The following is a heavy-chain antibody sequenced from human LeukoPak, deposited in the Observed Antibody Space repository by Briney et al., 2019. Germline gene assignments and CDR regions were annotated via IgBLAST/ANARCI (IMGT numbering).Heavy chain of an antibody. CDR1: GFIFSNYD. J-gene: IGHJ4*02. Sequence: GGSLRLSCAASGFIFSNYDMNWVRQAPGKGLEWIPYISSSNTTVYYADSVKGRFTISRDNAKNSLYLQMSSLRVEDTAVYYCARGSGRITIFGVPYWGQGTLVTVSS. CDR2: ISSSNTTV. V-gene: IGHV3-48*01. D-gene: IGHD3-3*01. CDR3: ARGSGRITIFGVPY.